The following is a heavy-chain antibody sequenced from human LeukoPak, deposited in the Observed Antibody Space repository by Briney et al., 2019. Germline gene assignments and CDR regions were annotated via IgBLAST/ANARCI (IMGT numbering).Heavy chain of an antibody. CDR1: GFTVSSNY. CDR2: IYSSGST. D-gene: IGHD6-6*01. CDR3: AIAARYYFDY. V-gene: IGHV3-53*04. Sequence: GGSLRLSCAASGFTVSSNYMSWVRQAPGKGLEWVSVIYSSGSTYYADSVKGRFTISRHNSKNTLYLQMNSLRAEDTAVYYCAIAARYYFDYWGQGTLVTVSS. J-gene: IGHJ4*02.